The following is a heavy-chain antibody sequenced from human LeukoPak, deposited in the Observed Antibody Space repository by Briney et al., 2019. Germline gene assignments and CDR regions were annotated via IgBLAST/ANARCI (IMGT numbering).Heavy chain of an antibody. D-gene: IGHD1-26*01. Sequence: PGGSLRLSCAASGFIFSDHYMSWIRQAPGKGLEWVSYISSLGGTIYYADSVKGRFTISRDNAKDSLYLQMNSLRVEDTAVYYCARYSSGSYYVDYWGQGTLVTVSS. CDR1: GFIFSDHY. V-gene: IGHV3-11*01. CDR2: ISSLGGTI. CDR3: ARYSSGSYYVDY. J-gene: IGHJ4*02.